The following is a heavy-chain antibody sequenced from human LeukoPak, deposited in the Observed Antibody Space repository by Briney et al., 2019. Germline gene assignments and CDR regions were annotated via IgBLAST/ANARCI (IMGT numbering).Heavy chain of an antibody. V-gene: IGHV3-7*02. Sequence: GGSLRLSCSASGFIFSNYWMTWVRQAPGKGLEWVANIKQDGSEKYYVDSVKGRFPISRDNAKKSLYLQMNSLRAEDTAVYYCARKGYYASSGYLGYFQHWGQGTLVTVSS. CDR1: GFIFSNYW. CDR3: ARKGYYASSGYLGYFQH. D-gene: IGHD3-22*01. CDR2: IKQDGSEK. J-gene: IGHJ1*01.